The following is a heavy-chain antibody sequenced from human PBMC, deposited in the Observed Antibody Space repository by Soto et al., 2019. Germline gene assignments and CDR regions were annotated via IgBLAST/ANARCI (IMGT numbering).Heavy chain of an antibody. V-gene: IGHV1-69*01. CDR2: IIPIFGTA. D-gene: IGHD5-12*01. CDR1: GGTFSSYA. CDR3: ASFHENSGYDPKDD. Sequence: QVQLVQSGAEVKKPGSSVKVSCKASGGTFSSYAISWVRQAPGQGLEWMGGIIPIFGTANYSQKFQGRVTITADESTSTAYMELSSLISEDTAVYYCASFHENSGYDPKDDWGQGTLVTVSS. J-gene: IGHJ4*02.